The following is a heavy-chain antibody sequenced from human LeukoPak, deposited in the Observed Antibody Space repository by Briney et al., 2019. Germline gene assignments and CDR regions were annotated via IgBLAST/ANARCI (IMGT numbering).Heavy chain of an antibody. D-gene: IGHD2-2*01. CDR1: GGTFSTYA. Sequence: ASVKVSCEASGGTFSTYAISWVRQAPGQGLEWLGWISAYNGNTNYAQKVQGRVTMTTDTSTSTAYMELRSLRSDDAAVYYCARGPRGDVVVPDASTFDPWGQGTLVTVSS. J-gene: IGHJ5*02. V-gene: IGHV1-18*01. CDR2: ISAYNGNT. CDR3: ARGPRGDVVVPDASTFDP.